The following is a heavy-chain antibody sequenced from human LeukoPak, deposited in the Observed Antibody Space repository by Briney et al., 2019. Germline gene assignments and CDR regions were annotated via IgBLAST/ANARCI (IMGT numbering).Heavy chain of an antibody. CDR2: ISSSSSYI. J-gene: IGHJ4*02. V-gene: IGHV3-21*01. Sequence: PGGSLRLSCAASGFTFSSYDMSWVRQAPGKGLEWVSFISSSSSYIYYADSVKGRFTISRDNAKNSLYLQMNSLRADDTAVYYCARLDASGLDYWGQGTLVTVSS. CDR1: GFTFSSYD. CDR3: ARLDASGLDY. D-gene: IGHD6-19*01.